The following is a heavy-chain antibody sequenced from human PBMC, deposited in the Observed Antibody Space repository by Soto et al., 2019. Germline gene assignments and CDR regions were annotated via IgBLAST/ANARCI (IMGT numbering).Heavy chain of an antibody. V-gene: IGHV1-18*01. D-gene: IGHD3-10*01. J-gene: IGHJ6*02. CDR3: ARLGVVSTMVRGNYYYYGMDV. Sequence: ASVKVSCKASGYTFTSYGISWVRQAPGQGLEWMGWISAYNGNTNYAQKLQGRVTMTTGTSTSTAYMELRSLRSDDTAVYYCARLGVVSTMVRGNYYYYGMDVWGQGTTVTVSS. CDR2: ISAYNGNT. CDR1: GYTFTSYG.